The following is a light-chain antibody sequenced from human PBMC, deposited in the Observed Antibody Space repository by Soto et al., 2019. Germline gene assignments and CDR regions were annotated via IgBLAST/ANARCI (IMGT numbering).Light chain of an antibody. J-gene: IGKJ3*01. V-gene: IGKV1-39*01. Sequence: DIQMTQSPSSLSASVGDRVTITCRASQSISSYLNWYQQKPGKAPKLLIYAASSLQSGVPSRFSGSGSGTDFNLTISSLQPEDFAAYCCQQSYRTPFTFGPGTKVDI. CDR3: QQSYRTPFT. CDR1: QSISSY. CDR2: AAS.